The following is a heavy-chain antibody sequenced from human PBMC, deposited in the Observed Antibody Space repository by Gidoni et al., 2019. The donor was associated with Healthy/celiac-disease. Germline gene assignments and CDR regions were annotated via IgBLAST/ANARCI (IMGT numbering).Heavy chain of an antibody. J-gene: IGHJ5*02. CDR2: INAYNGNT. D-gene: IGHD3-10*01. Sequence: QVQLVQSGAEVKKPGASVKVSGKASGYTFTSYGISWVRQAPGQVLEWMGWINAYNGNTNYAQKLQGIVTMTTDTSTSTAYMELRSLRSDDTAVYYCARVVGFGELPPYWFDPWGQGTLVTVSS. CDR3: ARVVGFGELPPYWFDP. V-gene: IGHV1-18*01. CDR1: GYTFTSYG.